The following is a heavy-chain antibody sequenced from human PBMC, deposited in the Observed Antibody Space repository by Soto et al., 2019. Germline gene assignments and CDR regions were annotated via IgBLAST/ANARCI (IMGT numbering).Heavy chain of an antibody. Sequence: SETLSLTCTVSGGSVTNSSYYWGWIRQSPGKGLEWIGSVYYRGRSYSKSSVKSRVTISVDTSKNRFSLSLNSVTASDTTVYFCVSQRTTVPTQAYFDYWGPGALVTVSS. CDR2: VYYRGRS. CDR3: VSQRTTVPTQAYFDY. CDR1: GGSVTNSSYY. V-gene: IGHV4-39*01. J-gene: IGHJ4*02. D-gene: IGHD4-17*01.